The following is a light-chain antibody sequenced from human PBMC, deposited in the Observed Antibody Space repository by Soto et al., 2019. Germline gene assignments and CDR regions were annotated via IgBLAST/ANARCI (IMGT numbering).Light chain of an antibody. Sequence: EIVLTQSPGTLSLSPGERATLSCRASQSVSSSYLAWYQQQPGQAPSLLIYGASSRATGIPDRFSGSGAGTTFTLTISRLEPDEFAVYYCQQYGTSPAWTFGQGTKVEVK. CDR3: QQYGTSPAWT. CDR1: QSVSSSY. J-gene: IGKJ1*01. V-gene: IGKV3-20*01. CDR2: GAS.